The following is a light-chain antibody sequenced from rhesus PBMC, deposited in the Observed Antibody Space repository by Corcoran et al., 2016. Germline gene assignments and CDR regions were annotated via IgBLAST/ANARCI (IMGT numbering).Light chain of an antibody. Sequence: DIQMSQSPSSLSAFVGDKVTITCRASQGIRNALDWYQQKPGKAPKLLCDGASSLESGVPSSFSVSRSGTDFMLTISILQPEDFATYFCQQCYSTPYSFGQGTKVEIK. V-gene: IGKV1-33*02. CDR1: QGIRNA. CDR2: GAS. J-gene: IGKJ2*01. CDR3: QQCYSTPYS.